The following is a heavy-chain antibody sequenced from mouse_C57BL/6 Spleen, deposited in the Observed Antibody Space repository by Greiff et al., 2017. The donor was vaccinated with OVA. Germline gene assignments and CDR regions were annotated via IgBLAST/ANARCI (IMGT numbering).Heavy chain of an antibody. CDR2: IDPSDSYT. CDR1: GYPFTSYW. V-gene: IGHV1-69*01. J-gene: IGHJ1*03. D-gene: IGHD2-1*01. Sequence: VQLQQPGAELVMPGASVKLSCKASGYPFTSYWMHWVKQRPGQGLEWIGEIDPSDSYTNYNQKFKGKSTLTVDKSSSTAYMQLSSLTSEDSAVYYCARWKMGYGNWYFDVWGTGTTVTVSS. CDR3: ARWKMGYGNWYFDV.